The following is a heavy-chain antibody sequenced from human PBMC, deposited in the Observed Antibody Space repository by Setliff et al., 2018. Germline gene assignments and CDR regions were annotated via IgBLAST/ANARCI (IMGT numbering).Heavy chain of an antibody. CDR2: INHRGST. V-gene: IGHV4-34*01. CDR1: GGTFSDYH. D-gene: IGHD6-6*01. J-gene: IGHJ4*02. Sequence: SETLSLTCAAYGGTFSDYHWTWIRQSPEKGLEWIGEINHRGSTNYNPSLKSRVTISIDTSKDQFSLKLISMTAADTAVYYCARGRNIAARLLDSWGQETLVTVSS. CDR3: ARGRNIAARLLDS.